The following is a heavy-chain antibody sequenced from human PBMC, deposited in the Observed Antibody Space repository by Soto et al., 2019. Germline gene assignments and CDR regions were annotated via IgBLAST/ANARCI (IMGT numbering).Heavy chain of an antibody. V-gene: IGHV4-30-2*01. Sequence: PSETLSLTCAVSGGSISSGVYSWSWIRQPPGKGLEWIGYMYHGGTTNYNPSLRSRVSVSIDKSKNQFSLKLTSVTAADTAVYYCARDLRLVRGVISPGYFDHWGQGILVTVSS. CDR3: ARDLRLVRGVISPGYFDH. D-gene: IGHD3-10*01. CDR2: MYHGGTT. CDR1: GGSISSGVYS. J-gene: IGHJ4*02.